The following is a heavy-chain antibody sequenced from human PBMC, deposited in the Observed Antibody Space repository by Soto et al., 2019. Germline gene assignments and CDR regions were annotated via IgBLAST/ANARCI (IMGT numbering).Heavy chain of an antibody. D-gene: IGHD6-19*01. V-gene: IGHV3-9*01. CDR3: EKFRDTGGWYTAFDL. J-gene: IGHJ3*01. CDR2: ISWNSGTV. Sequence: EVQLVESGGGLVQPGRSLRLSCAASGFIFGDYAMHWVRQAPGKGLEWVSGISWNSGTVEYADSVKGRFTISRDNAKNSFYMQMSRLTIEDTALYYGEKFRDTGGWYTAFDLWGQGTMVTVSS. CDR1: GFIFGDYA.